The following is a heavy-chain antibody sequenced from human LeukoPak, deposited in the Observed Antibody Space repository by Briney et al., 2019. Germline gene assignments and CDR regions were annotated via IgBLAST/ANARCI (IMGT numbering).Heavy chain of an antibody. CDR1: GFTFSNAW. CDR3: TTHDYDFRSGYHNNWFDP. D-gene: IGHD3-3*01. Sequence: PGGSLRLSCAASGFTFSNAWMSWVRQAPGKGLEWVGRIKSKTDGGTTDYAAPVKGRFTISRDDSKNTLYLQMNSLKTEDTAVYYCTTHDYDFRSGYHNNWFDPWGQGILVTVSS. V-gene: IGHV3-15*01. J-gene: IGHJ5*02. CDR2: IKSKTDGGTT.